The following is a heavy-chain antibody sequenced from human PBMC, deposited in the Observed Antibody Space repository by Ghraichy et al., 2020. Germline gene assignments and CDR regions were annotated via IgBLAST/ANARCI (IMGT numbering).Heavy chain of an antibody. J-gene: IGHJ4*02. CDR2: IYYSGST. CDR3: ARVYYSGYVDY. Sequence: SETLSLTCTVSGGSIRSYYWSWIRQAPGKGLEWIAYIYYSGSTNYNPSLKSRVTMSVDTSKNQFSLNLSSVTTADTAIYYCARVYYSGYVDYWGQGSLVTVSS. D-gene: IGHD2-15*01. CDR1: GGSIRSYY. V-gene: IGHV4-59*01.